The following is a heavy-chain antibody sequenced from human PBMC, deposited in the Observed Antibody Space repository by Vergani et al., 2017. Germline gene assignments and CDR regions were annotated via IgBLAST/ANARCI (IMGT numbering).Heavy chain of an antibody. J-gene: IGHJ4*02. V-gene: IGHV3-33*03. CDR3: AKESQDDTVEAPAAIQGTFDT. Sequence: QVQLVESGGGVVQPGRSLRLSCAASGFTFSHYGIHWVRQAPGKGLEWVAVIWSDVSRKYYGDSVKGRFTISRDKSKNTVYLQMNSLRAEDTAVYYCAKESQDDTVEAPAAIQGTFDTWGRGTLVTVSS. CDR2: IWSDVSRK. D-gene: IGHD2-2*02. CDR1: GFTFSHYG.